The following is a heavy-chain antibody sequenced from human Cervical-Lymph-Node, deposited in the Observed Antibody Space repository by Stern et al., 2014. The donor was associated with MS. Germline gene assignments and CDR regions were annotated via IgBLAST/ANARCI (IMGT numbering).Heavy chain of an antibody. CDR3: ARGDYGDYDVAEYYYGMDV. J-gene: IGHJ6*02. V-gene: IGHV4-61*02. CDR2: IYTSGST. Sequence: QVQLQESGPGLVKPSQTLSLTCTVSGGSISSGSYYWSWIRQPAGKGLEWIGRIYTSGSTNYNPSPKSRVTLSVDTSTNQCSLKLSFGTAADTAVYYCARGDYGDYDVAEYYYGMDVWGQGTTVTVSS. D-gene: IGHD4-17*01. CDR1: GGSISSGSYY.